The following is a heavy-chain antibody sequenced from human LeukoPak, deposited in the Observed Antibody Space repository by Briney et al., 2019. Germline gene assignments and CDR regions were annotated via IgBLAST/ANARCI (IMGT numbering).Heavy chain of an antibody. CDR2: VLPIFGTT. J-gene: IGHJ4*02. V-gene: IGHV1-69*06. CDR1: GGTFTSFV. Sequence: ASVKVSCKASGGTFTSFVITWVRQAPGQGLEWMGKVLPIFGTTHYAQKFQGRVTISADNSTSTAYMELSRLRSDDTAVYYCARRFYYDKSGYSEFWGQESLVTVSS. CDR3: ARRFYYDKSGYSEF. D-gene: IGHD3-22*01.